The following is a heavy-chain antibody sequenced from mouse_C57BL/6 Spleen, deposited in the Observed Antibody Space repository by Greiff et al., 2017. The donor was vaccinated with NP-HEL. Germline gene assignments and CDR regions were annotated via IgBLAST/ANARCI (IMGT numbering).Heavy chain of an antibody. D-gene: IGHD2-1*01. CDR1: GYTFTDYE. V-gene: IGHV1-15*01. CDR3: TYGNYYFDY. Sequence: VQGVESGAELVRPGASVTLSCKASGYTFTDYEMHWVKQTPVHGLEWIGAIDPETGGTAYNQKFKGKAILTADKSSSTAYMELRSLASEDSAVYYCTYGNYYFDYWGQGTTLTVSS. J-gene: IGHJ2*01. CDR2: IDPETGGT.